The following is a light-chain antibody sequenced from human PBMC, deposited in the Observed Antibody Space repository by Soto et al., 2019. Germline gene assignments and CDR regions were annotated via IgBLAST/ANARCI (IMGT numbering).Light chain of an antibody. J-gene: IGLJ2*01. CDR2: GST. Sequence: QLVLTQPPSVSGAPGQRVTISCTGSSSNIGAGYAVQWYQQLPGTAPKLIIYGSTNRPSGVPDRFSGSKSGTSASLAITGLQAEDEADYYCQSYDSSLSGYVVFGGGTKLTVL. CDR3: QSYDSSLSGYVV. V-gene: IGLV1-40*01. CDR1: SSNIGAGYA.